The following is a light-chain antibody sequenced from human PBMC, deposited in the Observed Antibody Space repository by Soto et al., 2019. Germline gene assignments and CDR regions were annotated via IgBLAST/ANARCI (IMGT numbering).Light chain of an antibody. CDR3: QQTYSTPLT. V-gene: IGKV1-39*01. J-gene: IGKJ4*01. Sequence: DIQMTQSPSSLSASVGGRVAISCRASHYIGTYLNWYPQRPGKAPKPXIYAASSLQSGVPSRFSGSGSGTDFTLTISSLQPEDFETDYCQQTYSTPLTFGGGTKV. CDR1: HYIGTY. CDR2: AAS.